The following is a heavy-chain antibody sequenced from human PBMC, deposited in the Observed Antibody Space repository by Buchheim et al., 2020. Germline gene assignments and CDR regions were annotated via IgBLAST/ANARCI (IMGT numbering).Heavy chain of an antibody. CDR2: IYYSGST. CDR1: GGSISSSSYY. Sequence: QLQLQESGPGLVKPSETLSLTCTVSGGSISSSSYYWGWIRQPPGKGLEWIGSIYYSGSTYYNPSLKSRVSISADTAKNQFSLKLSSVTAADTAVYYCAREPGVDYDILTGYYKREDYFDYWGQGTL. D-gene: IGHD3-9*01. CDR3: AREPGVDYDILTGYYKREDYFDY. J-gene: IGHJ4*02. V-gene: IGHV4-39*07.